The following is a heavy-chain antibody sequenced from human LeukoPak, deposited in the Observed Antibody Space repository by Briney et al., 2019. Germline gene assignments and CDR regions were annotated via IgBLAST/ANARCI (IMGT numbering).Heavy chain of an antibody. Sequence: ASVKVSCKASGYTFTSYGISWVRQAPGQGLEWMGWISAYNGNTNYAQKIQGRVTMTTDTSTSTAYMELRSLRSDDTAVYYCARDGYSSGWYPGGFDPWGQGTLVTVSS. V-gene: IGHV1-18*01. CDR2: ISAYNGNT. D-gene: IGHD6-19*01. J-gene: IGHJ5*02. CDR3: ARDGYSSGWYPGGFDP. CDR1: GYTFTSYG.